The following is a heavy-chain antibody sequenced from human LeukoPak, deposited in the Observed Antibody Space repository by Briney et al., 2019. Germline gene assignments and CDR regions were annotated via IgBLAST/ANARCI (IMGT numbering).Heavy chain of an antibody. D-gene: IGHD5-18*01. CDR2: IKYDEVEK. V-gene: IGHV3-7*03. CDR3: ARDTGALVTHFDY. CDR1: GFTFSNYW. J-gene: IGHJ4*02. Sequence: GGSLRLSCAASGFTFSNYWMSWVRQAPGKGLEWVANIKYDEVEKYHVDSVKGRFTISRDNAKKSLYLQMNSLRAEDTAVYYCARDTGALVTHFDYWGQGTLVTASS.